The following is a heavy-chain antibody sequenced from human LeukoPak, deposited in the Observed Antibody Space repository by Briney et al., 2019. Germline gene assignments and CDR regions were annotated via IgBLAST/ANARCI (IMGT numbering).Heavy chain of an antibody. V-gene: IGHV3-53*01. CDR2: IYSGGST. J-gene: IGHJ4*02. Sequence: GGSLRLSCAASGFTVSSNYMSWVRQALGKGLEWVSVIYSGGSTYYADSVKGRFTISRDNSKNTLYLQMNSLRAEDTAVYYCARDKETAAGTWDYWGQGTLVTVSS. D-gene: IGHD6-13*01. CDR1: GFTVSSNY. CDR3: ARDKETAAGTWDY.